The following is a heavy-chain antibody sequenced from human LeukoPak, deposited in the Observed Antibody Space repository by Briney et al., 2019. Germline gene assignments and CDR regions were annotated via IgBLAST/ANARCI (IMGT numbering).Heavy chain of an antibody. V-gene: IGHV3-7*01. CDR3: ARDDHDYVWGSYYY. Sequence: PGGSLRLSCAASGFTFSNCWMSWVRQAPGKGLEWVANIKQDGSEKYYVDSMKGRITISRDNAKNSLYLQMNSLRAEDTAVYYCARDDHDYVWGSYYYWGQGTLVTVSS. D-gene: IGHD3-16*01. J-gene: IGHJ4*02. CDR2: IKQDGSEK. CDR1: GFTFSNCW.